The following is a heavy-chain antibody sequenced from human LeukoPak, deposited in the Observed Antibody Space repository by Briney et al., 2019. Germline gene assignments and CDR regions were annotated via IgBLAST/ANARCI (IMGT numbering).Heavy chain of an antibody. V-gene: IGHV1-18*01. Sequence: ASVKVSYKASGYRFTSYGINWVRQAPGQGLEWMGWISGYNGNTKYAQKLQGRVTMTTDTSTSTAYMELRSLRSDDTAVYYCARASVVWFDSSGYYYGYWGQGTLVTVSS. CDR3: ARASVVWFDSSGYYYGY. CDR2: ISGYNGNT. J-gene: IGHJ4*02. CDR1: GYRFTSYG. D-gene: IGHD3-22*01.